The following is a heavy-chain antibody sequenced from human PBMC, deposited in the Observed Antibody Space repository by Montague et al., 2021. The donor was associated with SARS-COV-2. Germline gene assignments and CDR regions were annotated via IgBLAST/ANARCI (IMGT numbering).Heavy chain of an antibody. CDR2: IYNSGST. J-gene: IGHJ5*02. V-gene: IGHV4-59*01. D-gene: IGHD2-2*01. CDR1: GGSISSYY. CDR3: ERGVCSSTSCYAVYWFDP. Sequence: SETLSLTCTVSGGSISSYYWSWIRQPPGKGLEWIGYIYNSGSTNYNPSLKSRGTISVDTAKTQFSLKLSSVTAADTAVYYCERGVCSSTSCYAVYWFDPWGQGTLVTVSS.